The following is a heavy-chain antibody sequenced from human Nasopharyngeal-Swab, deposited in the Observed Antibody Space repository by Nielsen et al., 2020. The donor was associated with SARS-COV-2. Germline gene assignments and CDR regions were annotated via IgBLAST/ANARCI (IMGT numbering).Heavy chain of an antibody. CDR3: ARGCVLTGPSCYYYGMDV. Sequence: ETLSLTCAASGFTFSSYNMNWVRQAPGKGLEWVSSISSSSSYIYYADSVKGRFTISGDNAKNSLYLQMNSLRAEDTAVYYCARGCVLTGPSCYYYGMDVWGQGTTVTVSS. J-gene: IGHJ6*02. CDR2: ISSSSSYI. V-gene: IGHV3-21*01. D-gene: IGHD3-9*01. CDR1: GFTFSSYN.